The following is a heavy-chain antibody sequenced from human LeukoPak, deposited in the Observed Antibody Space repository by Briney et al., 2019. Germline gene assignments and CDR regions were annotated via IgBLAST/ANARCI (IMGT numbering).Heavy chain of an antibody. D-gene: IGHD1-1*01. CDR2: IHPEGNEK. V-gene: IGHV3-7*04. Sequence: GGSLRPSCAVSGFTFSNFWMSWVRQAPGRGLEWVANIHPEGNEKYHVESVKGRFTISRDNTKNLLFLQMNGLRVEDTAVYYCARGDDFSGDHWGQGTLVTVSS. CDR3: ARGDDFSGDH. CDR1: GFTFSNFW. J-gene: IGHJ4*02.